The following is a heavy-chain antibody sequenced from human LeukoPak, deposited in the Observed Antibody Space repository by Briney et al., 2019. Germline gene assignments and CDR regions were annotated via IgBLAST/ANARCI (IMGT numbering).Heavy chain of an antibody. V-gene: IGHV3-23*01. D-gene: IGHD3-22*01. CDR1: GFTFSSYA. CDR3: AHYYDSWGGAFDI. J-gene: IGHJ3*02. CDR2: ISGSGGST. Sequence: GGSLRLSCAASGFTFSSYAMSWVRQAPGKGLEWVSAISGSGGSTYYADSVKGRFPISRDNSKNTLYLQMNRLRAEDTAVYYCAHYYDSWGGAFDIWGQGTMVTVSS.